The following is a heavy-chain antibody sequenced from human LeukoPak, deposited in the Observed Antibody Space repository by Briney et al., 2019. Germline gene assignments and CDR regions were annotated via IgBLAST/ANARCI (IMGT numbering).Heavy chain of an antibody. V-gene: IGHV3-21*01. CDR3: AGGVTAIPTYFDY. CDR2: ISSSSSYI. Sequence: KSGGSLRLSCAASGFTFSSYSMNWVRQAPGKGLEWVSSISSSSSYIYYADSVKGRFTIPRDNAKNSLYLQMNSLRAEDTAVYYCAGGVTAIPTYFDYWGQGTLVTVSS. CDR1: GFTFSSYS. D-gene: IGHD2-21*02. J-gene: IGHJ4*02.